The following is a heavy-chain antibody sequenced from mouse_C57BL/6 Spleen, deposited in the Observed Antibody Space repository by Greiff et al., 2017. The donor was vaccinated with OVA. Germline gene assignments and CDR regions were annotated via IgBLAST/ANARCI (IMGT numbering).Heavy chain of an antibody. Sequence: QVQLQQPGAELVKPGASVKLSCKASGYTFTSYWMHWVKQRPGQGLEWIGMIHPSSGSTNYNEKFKSKATLTVDKSSSTAYMQLSSLTSEDSAVYYGAREDLGSPLRWYFDVWGTGTTVTVSS. CDR2: IHPSSGST. CDR1: GYTFTSYW. CDR3: AREDLGSPLRWYFDV. J-gene: IGHJ1*03. V-gene: IGHV1-64*01. D-gene: IGHD4-1*01.